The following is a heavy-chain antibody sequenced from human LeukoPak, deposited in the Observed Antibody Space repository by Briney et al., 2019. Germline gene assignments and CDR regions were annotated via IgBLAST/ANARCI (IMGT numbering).Heavy chain of an antibody. CDR3: ARDEMITFGGVIVESPIDY. J-gene: IGHJ4*02. D-gene: IGHD3-16*02. CDR1: GFTFSSYW. CDR2: IKQDGSEK. V-gene: IGHV3-7*01. Sequence: GGSLRLSCAASGFTFSSYWMSWVRQAPGEGLELVSNIKQDGSEKYYVDSVKGRFTISRDNAKNSLYLQMNRLRAEDTAVYYCARDEMITFGGVIVESPIDYWGQGTLVTVSS.